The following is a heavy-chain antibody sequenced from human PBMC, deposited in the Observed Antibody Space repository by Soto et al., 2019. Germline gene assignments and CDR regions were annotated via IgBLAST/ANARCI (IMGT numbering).Heavy chain of an antibody. CDR1: GFSLSTSGVG. Sequence: QITLKESGPTLVNPTQTLTLTCTFSGFSLSTSGVGVGWIRQPPGKALEWLALIYWDDDKRYSPSLKSRLTITKDTSKNQVVLTMTNMDPVDTATYYCARVGGIIAVAGTEPPRFQHWGQGTLVTVSS. J-gene: IGHJ1*01. V-gene: IGHV2-5*02. D-gene: IGHD6-19*01. CDR2: IYWDDDK. CDR3: ARVGGIIAVAGTEPPRFQH.